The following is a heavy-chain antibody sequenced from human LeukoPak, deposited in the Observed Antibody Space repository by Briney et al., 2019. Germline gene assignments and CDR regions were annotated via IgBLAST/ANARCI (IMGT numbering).Heavy chain of an antibody. CDR3: ARDLGIAAAAILEAFDI. CDR1: GFTFSNYG. Sequence: GGSLRLSCAASGFTFSNYGMHWVRQSPGKGLEWVAVISFDGGNENYADSVKGRFSISRDNSKETLYLQMNSLRAEDTAVYYCARDLGIAAAAILEAFDIWGQGTMVTVSS. D-gene: IGHD6-13*01. CDR2: ISFDGGNE. J-gene: IGHJ3*02. V-gene: IGHV3-30*03.